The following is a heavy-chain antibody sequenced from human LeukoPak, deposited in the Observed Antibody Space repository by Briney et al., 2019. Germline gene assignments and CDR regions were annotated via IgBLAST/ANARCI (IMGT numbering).Heavy chain of an antibody. CDR3: ARGVTHFDY. CDR1: GAFIKSYC. CDR2: ICNTGST. Sequence: PSETLSLTCTVSGAFIKSYCWCWIRQPPGKGLEWIGYICNTGSTNFNPSLKSRVTMPLDTSKNQFSLKLSSVTAADTAVYYCARGVTHFDYWGQGTLVTVSS. J-gene: IGHJ4*02. D-gene: IGHD5-18*01. V-gene: IGHV4-59*01.